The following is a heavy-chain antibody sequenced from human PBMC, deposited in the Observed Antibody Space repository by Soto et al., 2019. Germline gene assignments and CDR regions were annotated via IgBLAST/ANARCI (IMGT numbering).Heavy chain of an antibody. Sequence: QVQLVESGGGVVQPGRSLRLSCAASGFTFSSYAMHCVRQAPGKGLEWVAIISFDGSNKYYADSVKGRFTISRDNSKNTLYLQMNSLRAEDTAVYYCARDSEPQGFAFDIWGQGTMVTVSS. CDR1: GFTFSSYA. D-gene: IGHD1-26*01. V-gene: IGHV3-30-3*01. CDR2: ISFDGSNK. J-gene: IGHJ3*02. CDR3: ARDSEPQGFAFDI.